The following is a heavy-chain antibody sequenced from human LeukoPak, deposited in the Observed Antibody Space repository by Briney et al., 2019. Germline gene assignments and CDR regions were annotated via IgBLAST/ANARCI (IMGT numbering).Heavy chain of an antibody. Sequence: GASVKVSCKASGYTFTSYYMHWVRQAPGQGLEWMGIINPSGGSTSYAQKSQGRVTMTRDTSTSTVYMELSSLRSEDTAVYYCARDAYIEAAAGKSPGAPDYWGQGTLVTVSS. J-gene: IGHJ4*02. CDR2: INPSGGST. V-gene: IGHV1-46*01. CDR3: ARDAYIEAAAGKSPGAPDY. D-gene: IGHD6-13*01. CDR1: GYTFTSYY.